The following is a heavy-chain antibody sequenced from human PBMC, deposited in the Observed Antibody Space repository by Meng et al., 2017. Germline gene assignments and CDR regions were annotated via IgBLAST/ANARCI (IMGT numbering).Heavy chain of an antibody. V-gene: IGHV3-23*04. D-gene: IGHD3-10*01. CDR3: ARDLPPRYGSGSYGHPDY. J-gene: IGHJ4*02. CDR1: GFTFSTHA. Sequence: EVRLVESGGGLVQSGGSLRLSWADSGFTFSTHAMTWVRQAPGKGLEWVSAISSGGDTYYADSVRGRFTISRDNAKNTLYLQMNSLRAEDTAVYYCARDLPPRYGSGSYGHPDYWGQGTLVTVSS. CDR2: ISSGGDT.